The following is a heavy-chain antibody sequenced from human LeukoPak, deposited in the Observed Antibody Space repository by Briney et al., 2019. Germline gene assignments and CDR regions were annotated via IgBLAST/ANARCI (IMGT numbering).Heavy chain of an antibody. Sequence: ASVRVSCKASGYTFTSHDINWVRQATGQGLEWMGRINPNSGGTNYAQKFQGRVTMTRDTSISTAYMELSRLRSDDTAVYYCAPGEELSYFDYWGQGTLVTVSS. CDR3: APGEELSYFDY. D-gene: IGHD3-10*01. CDR1: GYTFTSHD. V-gene: IGHV1-2*02. CDR2: INPNSGGT. J-gene: IGHJ4*02.